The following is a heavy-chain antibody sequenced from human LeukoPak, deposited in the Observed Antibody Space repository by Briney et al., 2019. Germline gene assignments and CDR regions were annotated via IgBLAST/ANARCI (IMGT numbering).Heavy chain of an antibody. D-gene: IGHD3-3*01. J-gene: IGHJ6*02. CDR2: ISSSSSYI. CDR1: GFTFSSYS. Sequence: GGSLRLSCAASGFTFSSYSMNWVRQAPGKGLEWVSSISSSSSYIYYADSVKGRFTISRDNAKNSLYLQMNSLRAEDTAVYYCARDINPYDFWSGYYYDYYYYGMDVWGQGTTVTVSS. V-gene: IGHV3-21*01. CDR3: ARDINPYDFWSGYYYDYYYYGMDV.